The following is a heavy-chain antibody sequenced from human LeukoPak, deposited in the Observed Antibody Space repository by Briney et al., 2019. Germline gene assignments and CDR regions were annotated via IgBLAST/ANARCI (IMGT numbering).Heavy chain of an antibody. CDR1: GFTFSSYS. V-gene: IGHV3-21*01. CDR2: ISSSSSYI. J-gene: IGHJ4*02. D-gene: IGHD5-24*01. Sequence: SGGSLRLSCAASGFTFSSYSMNWVRRAPGKGREWVSSISSSSSYIYYADSVKGRFTISRDNAKNSLYLQMDSPRAEDTAVHYCARLRRDGYNHFDCWGQGTLVTVSS. CDR3: ARLRRDGYNHFDC.